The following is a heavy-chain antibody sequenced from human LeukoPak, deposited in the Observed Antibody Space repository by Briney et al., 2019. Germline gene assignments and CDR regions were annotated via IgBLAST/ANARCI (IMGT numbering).Heavy chain of an antibody. J-gene: IGHJ4*02. CDR2: IYYRGST. CDR3: ARNAGYFDY. V-gene: IGHV4-59*01. Sequence: EWIGYIYYRGSTNYTPSLKSRVTISVDTSKNQFSLKLSSVTAADTAVYYCARNAGYFDYWGQGTLVTVSS.